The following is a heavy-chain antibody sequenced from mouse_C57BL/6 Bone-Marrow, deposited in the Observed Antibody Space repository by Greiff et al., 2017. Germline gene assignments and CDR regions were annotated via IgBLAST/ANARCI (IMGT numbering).Heavy chain of an antibody. Sequence: VQLKQSGAELVRPGASVKLSCTASGFNIKDDYMHWVKQRPEQGLEWIGWIDPENGATEYASKFQGKATITADTSSNTAYLQLRSLTSEDTAVYYCTTGDWDTFAYWGQGTLVTVSA. CDR2: IDPENGAT. J-gene: IGHJ3*01. CDR3: TTGDWDTFAY. D-gene: IGHD4-1*01. CDR1: GFNIKDDY. V-gene: IGHV14-4*01.